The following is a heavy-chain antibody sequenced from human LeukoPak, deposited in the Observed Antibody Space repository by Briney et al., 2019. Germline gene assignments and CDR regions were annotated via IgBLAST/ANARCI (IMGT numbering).Heavy chain of an antibody. D-gene: IGHD3-22*01. J-gene: IGHJ4*02. Sequence: PGGSLRLSCAASGFTFDDYAMHWVRQAPGKGLEWVSLISGDGGGTYYADSVKGRFTISRDNSKNSLYLQMNSLRTEDTALYYCAKDIVDYYDSTGIDYFDYWAQGTLVTVSS. CDR2: ISGDGGGT. CDR3: AKDIVDYYDSTGIDYFDY. CDR1: GFTFDDYA. V-gene: IGHV3-43*02.